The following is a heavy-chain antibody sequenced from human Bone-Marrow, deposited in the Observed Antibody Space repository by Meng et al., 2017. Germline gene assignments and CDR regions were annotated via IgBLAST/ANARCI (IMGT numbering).Heavy chain of an antibody. CDR2: INPNSGGT. Sequence: ASVKVSCKASGYTFTGYYMHWVRQAPGQGLEWMGRINPNSGGTNYAQKFQGRVTMTRDTSISTAYMELSRLRSDDTAVYYCAREDTTPSTPYYYGSGSYLYNWFDPWGQGTLVTVSS. CDR1: GYTFTGYY. V-gene: IGHV1-2*06. CDR3: AREDTTPSTPYYYGSGSYLYNWFDP. D-gene: IGHD3-10*01. J-gene: IGHJ5*02.